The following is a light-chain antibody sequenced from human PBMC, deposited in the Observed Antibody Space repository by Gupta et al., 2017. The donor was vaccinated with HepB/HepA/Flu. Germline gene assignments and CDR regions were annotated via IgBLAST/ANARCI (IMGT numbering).Light chain of an antibody. CDR2: DVS. CDR3: SSYTSSSTLV. J-gene: IGLJ2*01. Sequence: QSALTQPAPVSGSPGQSITISCTGTSSDFGGYNYVSWYQQHPGKAPKLMIYDVSNRPSGVSNRFSGSKSGNTASLTISGLQAEDEADYYCSSYTSSSTLVFGGGTKLTVL. CDR1: SSDFGGYNY. V-gene: IGLV2-14*01.